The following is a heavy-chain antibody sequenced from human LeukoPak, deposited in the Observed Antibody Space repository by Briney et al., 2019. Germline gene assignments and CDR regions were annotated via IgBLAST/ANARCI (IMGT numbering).Heavy chain of an antibody. CDR1: GFTFSSYA. CDR3: AKDIPVGDSSGYGGLDY. Sequence: GGSLRLSCAASGFTFSSYAMSWVRQAPGKGLEWVSAISGSGGSTYYADSVKGRFTISRDNSKNTLYLQMNSLRAEDTAVYYCAKDIPVGDSSGYGGLDYWGQGTLVTVSS. V-gene: IGHV3-23*01. CDR2: ISGSGGST. D-gene: IGHD3-22*01. J-gene: IGHJ4*02.